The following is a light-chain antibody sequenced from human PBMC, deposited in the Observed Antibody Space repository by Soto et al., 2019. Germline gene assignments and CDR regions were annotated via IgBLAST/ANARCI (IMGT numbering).Light chain of an antibody. CDR2: EGS. CDR1: SSDVGSYNL. V-gene: IGLV2-23*01. CDR3: CSYAGSSTPVV. Sequence: QSALTQPASVSGSPGQSITISCTGTSSDVGSYNLVSWYQQHPGKAPKLMIYEGSKRPSGVSNRFSGSKSGNTASLTISGLQDEDEADDYCCSYAGSSTPVVFGGGTKLTVL. J-gene: IGLJ2*01.